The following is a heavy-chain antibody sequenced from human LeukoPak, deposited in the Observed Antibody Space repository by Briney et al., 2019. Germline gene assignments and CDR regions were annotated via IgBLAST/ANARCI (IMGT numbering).Heavy chain of an antibody. Sequence: PGGSLRLSCAAPGFTFTDAWMTWVRQAPGKGLEWVGRIKSNTDGGTTDHAAPVKGRFTISRDDSNNMLDLQMNSLKSEDTAVYYCTTYYYYGSGSYLGYWGQGTLVTVSS. CDR2: IKSNTDGGTT. V-gene: IGHV3-15*01. CDR3: TTYYYYGSGSYLGY. J-gene: IGHJ4*02. CDR1: GFTFTDAW. D-gene: IGHD3-10*01.